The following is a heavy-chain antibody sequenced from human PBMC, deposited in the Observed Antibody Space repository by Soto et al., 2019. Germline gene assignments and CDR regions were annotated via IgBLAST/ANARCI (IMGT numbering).Heavy chain of an antibody. J-gene: IGHJ6*02. V-gene: IGHV5-10-1*01. CDR3: ARHGITMVRGAQGYGMDV. CDR1: GYSFTSYW. D-gene: IGHD3-10*01. CDR2: IDPSDSYT. Sequence: EVQLVQSGAEVKKPGESLRISCKGSGYSFTSYWISWVRQMPGKGLEWMGRIDPSDSYTNYSPSFQGNVTISADKSISTAYLQWSSLKASDTAMYYCARHGITMVRGAQGYGMDVWGQGTTVTVSS.